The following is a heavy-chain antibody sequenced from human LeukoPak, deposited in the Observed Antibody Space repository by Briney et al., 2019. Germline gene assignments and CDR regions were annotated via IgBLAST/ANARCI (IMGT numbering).Heavy chain of an antibody. CDR2: IYSGGST. V-gene: IGHV3-66*02. CDR3: ARSTIFGVLDY. Sequence: GGSLRLSCAASGFTVSSNYMSWVRQAPGKGLEWVSVIYSGGSTYYADSVKSRFTISRDNSKNTLYLQMNSLRAEDTAVYYCARSTIFGVLDYWGQGTLVTVSS. CDR1: GFTVSSNY. J-gene: IGHJ4*02. D-gene: IGHD3-3*01.